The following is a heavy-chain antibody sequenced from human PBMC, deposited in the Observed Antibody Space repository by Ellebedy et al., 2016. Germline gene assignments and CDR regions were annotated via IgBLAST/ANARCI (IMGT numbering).Heavy chain of an antibody. J-gene: IGHJ5*02. CDR2: ISDSGVTT. CDR3: MAELKRNSGWYSSAWDSWFNP. D-gene: IGHD6-13*01. CDR1: GFTFSNYA. V-gene: IGHV3-23*01. Sequence: GGSLRLXXTASGFTFSNYAMSWVRQAPGKGLEWVSTISDSGVTTYYADFVKGRFTISRDNSKNTLYLQMHSLRAADTAMFFCMAELKRNSGWYSSAWDSWFNPWGQGTLVTVSS.